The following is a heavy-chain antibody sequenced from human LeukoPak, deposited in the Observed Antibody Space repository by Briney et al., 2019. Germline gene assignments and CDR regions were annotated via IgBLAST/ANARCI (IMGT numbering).Heavy chain of an antibody. Sequence: SETLSLTCAVYGGSFSGYYWSWIRQPPGKGLEWIGEINHSGSTNYNPSLKSRVTISVDTSKNQFSLNLSSVTAADTAVYYCASDVTRYCSSTSCYTRGNYWGQGTLVTVSS. CDR1: GGSFSGYY. V-gene: IGHV4-34*01. J-gene: IGHJ4*02. D-gene: IGHD2-2*02. CDR2: INHSGST. CDR3: ASDVTRYCSSTSCYTRGNY.